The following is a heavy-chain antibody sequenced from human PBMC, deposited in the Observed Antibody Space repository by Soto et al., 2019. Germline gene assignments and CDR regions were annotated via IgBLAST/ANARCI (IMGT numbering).Heavy chain of an antibody. CDR3: ATDQGYSGNYYARPAFDY. V-gene: IGHV3-23*01. CDR2: ISGRDGTT. J-gene: IGHJ4*02. CDR1: GFTFSSYA. Sequence: EVQLLESGGGLVQPGGSLRLSCAASGFTFSSYALIWVRQAPGKGLEWVSAISGRDGTTYYADSVKGRFTISRDNSKNALYLRMNSLRAEDTAVYYCATDQGYSGNYYARPAFDYWGQGTLVTVSS. D-gene: IGHD1-26*01.